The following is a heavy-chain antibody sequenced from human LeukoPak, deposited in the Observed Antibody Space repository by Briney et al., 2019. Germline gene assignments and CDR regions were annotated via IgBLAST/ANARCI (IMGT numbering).Heavy chain of an antibody. CDR1: GASISDHY. D-gene: IGHD4-17*01. CDR3: ARAYGGPPYFDY. CDR2: VYYTGDT. J-gene: IGHJ4*02. V-gene: IGHV4-59*11. Sequence: PSETLSLTCSVSGASISDHYWSWIRQPPGKGLEWIGYVYYTGDTNYNPSLKSRVTISVDTSKNQFSLKLSSVTAADTAVYYCARAYGGPPYFDYWGQGTLVTVSS.